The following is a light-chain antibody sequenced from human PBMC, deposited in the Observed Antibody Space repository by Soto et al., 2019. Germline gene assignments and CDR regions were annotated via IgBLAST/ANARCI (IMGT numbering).Light chain of an antibody. V-gene: IGKV1-5*03. J-gene: IGKJ1*01. CDR3: QHYTGYSQA. CDR1: RSDSTW. CDR2: KAS. Sequence: DIQMTRFPATLSASVGDTVTITCRASRSDSTWLAWYQQIPGGAPKLLIYKASILESEVPSRFSGSGSGTEFTPTICSLQPDHFATYYCQHYTGYSQAFGQGTKVDIK.